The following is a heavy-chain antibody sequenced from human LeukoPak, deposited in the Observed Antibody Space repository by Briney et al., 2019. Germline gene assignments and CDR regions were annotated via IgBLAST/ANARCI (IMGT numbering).Heavy chain of an antibody. Sequence: GGSLRLSCAGSGFTFSIYGIHWVRQAPGKGLEWVAFIRYDGSNKYYADSVKGRFTISRDNSKNTLYLQMNNLRAEDTAVYYCAKVPGSYDSSGSDYWGQGTQVTVSS. D-gene: IGHD3-22*01. J-gene: IGHJ4*02. CDR3: AKVPGSYDSSGSDY. V-gene: IGHV3-30*02. CDR1: GFTFSIYG. CDR2: IRYDGSNK.